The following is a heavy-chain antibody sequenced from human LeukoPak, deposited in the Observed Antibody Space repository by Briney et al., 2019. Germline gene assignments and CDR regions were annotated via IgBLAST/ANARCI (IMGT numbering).Heavy chain of an antibody. CDR3: ARGYCSSTSCYRDFYYYYGMDV. J-gene: IGHJ6*04. V-gene: IGHV4-34*01. CDR1: GGSSSRYY. D-gene: IGHD2-2*02. CDR2: INHSGST. Sequence: SETLSLTCAVYGGSSSRYYWSWIRPPPGKGLEWIGEINHSGSTNYNPSLKSRDTISDDTSKNQCPLKLSSVTTAETAVCYCARGYCSSTSCYRDFYYYYGMDVWGKGTTVTVSS.